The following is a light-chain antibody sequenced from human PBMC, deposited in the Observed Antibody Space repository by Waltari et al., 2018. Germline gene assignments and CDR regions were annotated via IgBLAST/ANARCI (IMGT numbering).Light chain of an antibody. CDR3: ASWDDSLNAWV. J-gene: IGLJ3*02. V-gene: IGLV1-44*01. CDR1: SSNIGSNT. Sequence: QSVLTQPPSASGTPGQRVTISCSGGSSNIGSNTINWYQQSRGTAPKFLINTNNHRPSGVPDRVSGSKSGTSASLAISGLQSEDEADYYCASWDDSLNAWVFGGGTKLTVL. CDR2: TNN.